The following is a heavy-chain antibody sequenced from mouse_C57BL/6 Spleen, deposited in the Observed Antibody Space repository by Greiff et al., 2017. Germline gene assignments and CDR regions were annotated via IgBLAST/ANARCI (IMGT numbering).Heavy chain of an antibody. J-gene: IGHJ2*01. CDR3: TTYYFDY. CDR1: GFNIKDDY. CDR2: IDPENGDT. Sequence: EVQLQQSGAELVRPGASVKLSCTASGFNIKDDYMHWVKQRPEQGLEWIGWIDPENGDTEYASKFQGKATITADTSSNTAYLQLSSLTSEDTAVXYCTTYYFDYWGQGTTLTVSS. V-gene: IGHV14-4*01.